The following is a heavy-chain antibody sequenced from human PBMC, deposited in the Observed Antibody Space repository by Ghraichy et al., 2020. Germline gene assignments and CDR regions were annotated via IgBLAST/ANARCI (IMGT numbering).Heavy chain of an antibody. D-gene: IGHD3-3*01. CDR3: AGGLYFWSGYYTYYYYYYMDG. CDR1: GGTFSSYA. CDR2: IIPIFGTA. Sequence: SVKVSCKASGGTFSSYAISWVRQAPGQGLEWMGGIIPIFGTANYAQKFQGRVTITADESTSTAYMELSSLRSEDTAVYYCAGGLYFWSGYYTYYYYYYMDGWGKGTTVTVSS. J-gene: IGHJ6*03. V-gene: IGHV1-69*13.